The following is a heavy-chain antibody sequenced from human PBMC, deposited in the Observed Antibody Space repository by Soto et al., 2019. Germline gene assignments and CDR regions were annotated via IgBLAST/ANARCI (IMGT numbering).Heavy chain of an antibody. CDR1: GDSVSSNSAA. CDR2: TYYRSKWYS. V-gene: IGHV6-1*01. Sequence: QVQLQQSGPGLVKPSQTLSLTCDISGDSVSSNSAAWNWIRQTPSRGLEWLGRTYYRSKWYSNYAISVKSRVTVNPDTFKNQFSLQLNSVTPEDTAVYYCARGSWDDVSGHYYMDVWGKGTTVPVSS. D-gene: IGHD1-1*01. J-gene: IGHJ6*03. CDR3: ARGSWDDVSGHYYMDV.